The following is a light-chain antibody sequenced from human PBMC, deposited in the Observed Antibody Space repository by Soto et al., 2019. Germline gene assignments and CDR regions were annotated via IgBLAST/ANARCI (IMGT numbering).Light chain of an antibody. CDR2: GNT. J-gene: IGLJ1*01. CDR3: QSYDRSLTGV. V-gene: IGLV1-40*01. CDR1: SSNIGADFD. Sequence: QSALTQPPSVSGAPGQRITISCTGSSSNIGADFDVYWYQQLPGAAPKLLIYGNTNRPSGVPDRFSGSKSGTPASLAITGLQAEDEADYYCQSYDRSLTGVFGTGTKVTVL.